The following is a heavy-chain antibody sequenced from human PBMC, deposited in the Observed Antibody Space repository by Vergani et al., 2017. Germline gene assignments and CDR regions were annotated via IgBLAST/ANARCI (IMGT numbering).Heavy chain of an antibody. D-gene: IGHD1-7*01. V-gene: IGHV4-61*02. CDR2: IYTSGST. Sequence: QVQLQESGPGLVKPSQTLSLTCTVSGGSISSGSYYWSWIRQPAGKGLEWIGRIYTSGSTNYNPSLKSRVTISVDTSKNQFSLKLSSVTAADTAVYYCASRITGTTSSAFGGMDVWGQGTTVTVSS. CDR1: GGSISSGSYY. CDR3: ASRITGTTSSAFGGMDV. J-gene: IGHJ6*02.